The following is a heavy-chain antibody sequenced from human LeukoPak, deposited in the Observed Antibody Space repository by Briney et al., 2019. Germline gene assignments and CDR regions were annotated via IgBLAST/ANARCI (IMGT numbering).Heavy chain of an antibody. CDR1: GFTFSSYA. J-gene: IGHJ3*02. CDR2: ISYDGSNK. V-gene: IGHV3-30*04. Sequence: PGGSLRLSCAASGFTFSSYAMHWVRQAPGKGLEWVAVISYDGSNKYYADSVKGRFTIPRDNSKNTLYLQMNSLRAEDTAVYYCARDFENAFDIWGQGTMVTVSS. CDR3: ARDFENAFDI.